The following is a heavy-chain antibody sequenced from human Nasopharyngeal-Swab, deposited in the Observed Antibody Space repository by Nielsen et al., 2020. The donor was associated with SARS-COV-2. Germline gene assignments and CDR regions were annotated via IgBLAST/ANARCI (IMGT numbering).Heavy chain of an antibody. CDR2: IYYSRST. V-gene: IGHV4-31*02. D-gene: IGHD7-27*01. Sequence: RQAPGKGLEWIGYIYYSRSTYYNPSLKSRVTISVDTSKNQFSLKLSSVTAADTAVYYCAREERPLGNWFDPWGQGTLVTVSS. CDR3: AREERPLGNWFDP. J-gene: IGHJ5*02.